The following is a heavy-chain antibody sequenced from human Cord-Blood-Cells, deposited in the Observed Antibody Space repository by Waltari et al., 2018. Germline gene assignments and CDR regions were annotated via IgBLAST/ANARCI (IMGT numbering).Heavy chain of an antibody. Sequence: EVQLVESGGGLVQQGGSLRLCGAASGFSFRSYGTNWVRQAPRKGLEWVSYISSSSSTIYYADSVKGRFTISRDNAKNSLYLQMNSLRDEDTALYYCARGGFDPWGQGTLVTVSS. CDR2: ISSSSSTI. V-gene: IGHV3-48*02. CDR3: ARGGFDP. CDR1: GFSFRSYG. J-gene: IGHJ5*02.